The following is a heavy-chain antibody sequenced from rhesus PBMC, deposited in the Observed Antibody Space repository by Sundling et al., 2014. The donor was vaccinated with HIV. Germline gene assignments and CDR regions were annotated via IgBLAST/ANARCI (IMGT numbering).Heavy chain of an antibody. CDR2: ISGNSGST. V-gene: IGHV4-80*01. D-gene: IGHD6-25*01. CDR1: GASISSYW. J-gene: IGHJ4*01. CDR3: AIEGGSSGTGY. Sequence: QVQLQESGPGLVKPSETLSLTCTVSGASISSYWWSWIRQPPGKGLEWIGEISGNSGSTNYNPSLKSRVTISRDTSKNQFSLKVNSMTAADTAVYYCAIEGGSSGTGYWGQGVLVTVSS.